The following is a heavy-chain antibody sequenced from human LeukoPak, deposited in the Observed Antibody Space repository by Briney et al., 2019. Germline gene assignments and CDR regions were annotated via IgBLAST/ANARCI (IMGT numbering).Heavy chain of an antibody. CDR1: GFTFSNYA. J-gene: IGHJ4*02. Sequence: PGGSLRLSCAASGFTFSNYAMSWVRQAPGRGLEWVSAISGSGDTYYTDSLQGRFTISRDNSKNTLYLQMNSLRAEDTAIYYCAKHYSILTGYFDCWGQGTLVTVS. V-gene: IGHV3-23*01. CDR2: ISGSGDT. D-gene: IGHD3-9*01. CDR3: AKHYSILTGYFDC.